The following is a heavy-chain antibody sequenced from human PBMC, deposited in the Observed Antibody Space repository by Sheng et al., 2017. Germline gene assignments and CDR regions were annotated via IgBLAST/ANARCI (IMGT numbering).Heavy chain of an antibody. D-gene: IGHD3-10*01. CDR3: TRGFHDY. J-gene: IGHJ4*02. CDR1: GFSISTHY. V-gene: IGHV3-74*01. CDR2: INSDGTTA. Sequence: EVQLLDSGGGSVQPGGSLRLSCVASGFSISTHYMHWVRQAPGKGLVWVSRINSDGTTATYADSVKGRFTISRDNAKNTLYLQMNSLKAEDTAVYYCTRGFHDYWGQGTLVTVSS.